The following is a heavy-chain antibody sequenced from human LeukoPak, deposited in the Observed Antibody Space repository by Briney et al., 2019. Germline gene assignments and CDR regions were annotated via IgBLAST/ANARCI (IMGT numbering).Heavy chain of an antibody. D-gene: IGHD5-24*01. CDR2: INPIFSTA. V-gene: IGHV1-69*05. J-gene: IGHJ4*02. CDR1: GGTFSSCA. Sequence: SVKVSCKASGGTFSSCAISWVRQAPGQGLERMGVINPIFSTANYEQKFQGRVTITTDESTSTAYMELSSLRSEDTAVYYCAREGVEMATKYYFDYWGQGTLVTVSS. CDR3: AREGVEMATKYYFDY.